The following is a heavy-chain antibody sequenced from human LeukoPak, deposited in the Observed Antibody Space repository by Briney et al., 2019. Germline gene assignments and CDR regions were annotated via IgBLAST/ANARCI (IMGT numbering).Heavy chain of an antibody. V-gene: IGHV3-23*01. CDR3: AREAAYFDC. Sequence: GGSLGLSCAASGFXFSTFAISWVRQAPGKGLEWVSVIGGSGTSTYYADSVKGRFTISRDNSQNTLYLLMNSLRPEDTAVYYCAREAAYFDCWGQGTLVTVSS. CDR2: IGGSGTST. CDR1: GFXFSTFA. D-gene: IGHD6-13*01. J-gene: IGHJ4*02.